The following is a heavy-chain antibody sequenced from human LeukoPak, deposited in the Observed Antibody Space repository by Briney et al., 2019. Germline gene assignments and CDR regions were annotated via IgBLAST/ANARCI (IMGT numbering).Heavy chain of an antibody. V-gene: IGHV1-8*01. Sequence: ASVKVSCKASGYTFTSYDINWVRQATGQGLEWMGWMNPNSGNTGYAQKFQGRVTMTRNTSISTAYMELSSLRSEDTAVYYCARGQFRLSDYDSSGFDYWGQGTLVTVSS. CDR2: MNPNSGNT. J-gene: IGHJ4*02. D-gene: IGHD3-22*01. CDR1: GYTFTSYD. CDR3: ARGQFRLSDYDSSGFDY.